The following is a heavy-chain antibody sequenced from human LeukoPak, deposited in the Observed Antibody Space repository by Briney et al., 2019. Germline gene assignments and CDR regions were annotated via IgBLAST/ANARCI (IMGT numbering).Heavy chain of an antibody. Sequence: ASVTVSFKASGYTFTSYDINWVRQPTGQGLEWMGWMNPKSGKTGYAQKFQGRVTMTRNTSISTAYMELSSLRSEGTAVYYCARANPYSRWVYDFWGQGTLVTVSS. V-gene: IGHV1-8*01. CDR3: ARANPYSRWVYDF. D-gene: IGHD1-26*01. CDR2: MNPKSGKT. J-gene: IGHJ4*02. CDR1: GYTFTSYD.